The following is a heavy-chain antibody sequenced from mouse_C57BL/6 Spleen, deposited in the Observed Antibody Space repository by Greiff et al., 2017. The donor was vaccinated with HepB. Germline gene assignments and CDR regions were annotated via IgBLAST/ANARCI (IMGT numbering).Heavy chain of an antibody. Sequence: EVKVVESGPELVKPGASVKMSCKASGYTFTDYNMHWVKQSHGKSLEWIGYINPNNGGTSYNQKFKGKATLTVNKSSSTAYMRLRSLTSEDSAVYYCARESSSGYAYWGQGTLVTVSA. D-gene: IGHD3-2*02. V-gene: IGHV1-22*01. CDR3: ARESSSGYAY. J-gene: IGHJ3*01. CDR2: INPNNGGT. CDR1: GYTFTDYN.